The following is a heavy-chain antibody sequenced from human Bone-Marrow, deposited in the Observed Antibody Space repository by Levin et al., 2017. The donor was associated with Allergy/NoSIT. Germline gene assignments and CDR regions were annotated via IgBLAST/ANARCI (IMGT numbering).Heavy chain of an antibody. CDR2: IRGSGDIT. CDR3: AKTYDNSWYGLLDY. J-gene: IGHJ4*02. Sequence: PGGSLRLSCAASGFTLSSYAMSWVRQTPGKGLEWVTTIRGSGDITYYADSVKGRFTISRDMSKNTLYLHMNSLRAEDTALYYCAKTYDNSWYGLLDYWGQGTLVTVSS. V-gene: IGHV3-23*01. D-gene: IGHD6-13*01. CDR1: GFTLSSYA.